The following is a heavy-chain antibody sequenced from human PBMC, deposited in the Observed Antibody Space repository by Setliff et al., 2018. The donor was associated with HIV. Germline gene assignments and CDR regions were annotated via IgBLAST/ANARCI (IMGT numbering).Heavy chain of an antibody. J-gene: IGHJ6*03. D-gene: IGHD3-10*01. V-gene: IGHV4-59*04. CDR3: ARGSGKMVRGIFSGSYYYFMDV. CDR1: GGSISSHY. Sequence: SETLSLTCTVSGGSISSHYWSWIRQPPGKGLEWIGAVYYSGNTYYNPSLKSRITMSVDTSKNQFSLKLSSVTAADTAVYYCARGSGKMVRGIFSGSYYYFMDVWGKGTTVTVSS. CDR2: VYYSGNT.